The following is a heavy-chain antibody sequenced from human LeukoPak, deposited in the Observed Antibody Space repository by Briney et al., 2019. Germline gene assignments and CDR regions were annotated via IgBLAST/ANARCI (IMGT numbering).Heavy chain of an antibody. J-gene: IGHJ3*02. CDR2: IYDSGST. CDR1: GGSINNYY. D-gene: IGHD1-26*01. V-gene: IGHV4-59*01. Sequence: SETLSLTCAVSGGSINNYYWSWIRQPPGKGLEWIGYIYDSGSTNYNPSLKSRVTTSLDTSKNQVSLVLSSVTAADTAVYYCARDGSGGSYGIAFDIWGQGTMVTVSS. CDR3: ARDGSGGSYGIAFDI.